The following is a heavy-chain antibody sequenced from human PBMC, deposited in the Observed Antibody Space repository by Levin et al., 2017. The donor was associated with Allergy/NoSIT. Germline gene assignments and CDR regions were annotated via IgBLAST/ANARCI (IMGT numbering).Heavy chain of an antibody. J-gene: IGHJ5*02. CDR3: ARDGSSSRYNWFDP. CDR2: ISGRSSHI. Sequence: GESLKISCAASGFTLTTYNMNWVRQAPGKGLEWISHISGRSSHIYYADSVRGRFIISRDNAENSLYLQMNSLTDEDTAVYYCARDGSSSRYNWFDPWSQGTLVTVSS. D-gene: IGHD1-26*01. V-gene: IGHV3-48*02. CDR1: GFTLTTYN.